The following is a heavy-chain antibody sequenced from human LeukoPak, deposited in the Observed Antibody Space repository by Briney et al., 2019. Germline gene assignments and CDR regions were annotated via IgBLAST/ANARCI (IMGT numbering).Heavy chain of an antibody. CDR1: GFTFSSYG. Sequence: GGSLRLSCAASGFTFSSYGMHWVRQAPGKGLEWVAVISYDGSNKYYADSVKGRFTISRDNSKNTLYLQMNSLRAEDTAVYYCASSGSSCLFDYWGQGTLVTVSS. D-gene: IGHD6-13*01. J-gene: IGHJ4*02. CDR3: ASSGSSCLFDY. CDR2: ISYDGSNK. V-gene: IGHV3-30*03.